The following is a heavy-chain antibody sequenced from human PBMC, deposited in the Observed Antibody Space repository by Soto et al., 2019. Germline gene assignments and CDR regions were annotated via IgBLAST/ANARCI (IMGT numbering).Heavy chain of an antibody. CDR1: GYTFTSYG. D-gene: IGHD3-16*01. CDR3: KRDSIMIDVIDAFDI. Sequence: QVQLVQSGAEVKKPGASVKVSCKASGYTFTSYGISWVRQAPGQGLEWRGWISAYNGKTNYAQKLQGRVTMTTDTTTRTAYMELRSLRSDDKDVYYCKRDSIMIDVIDAFDIWGQGTMVTVSS. J-gene: IGHJ3*02. V-gene: IGHV1-18*01. CDR2: ISAYNGKT.